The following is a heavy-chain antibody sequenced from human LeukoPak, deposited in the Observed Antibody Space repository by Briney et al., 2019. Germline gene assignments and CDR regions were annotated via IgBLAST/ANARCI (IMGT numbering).Heavy chain of an antibody. CDR2: IYTSESI. J-gene: IGHJ3*02. CDR1: GGSISSGSYY. Sequence: SETLSLTCTVSGGSISSGSYYWSWIRQPAGKGLEWIGRIYTSESINYNPSLKSRATISVDTSKNQFSLKLSSVPAADTAVYYCARVPYYDFWSGYPPGDAFDIWGQGTMVTVSS. V-gene: IGHV4-61*02. CDR3: ARVPYYDFWSGYPPGDAFDI. D-gene: IGHD3-3*01.